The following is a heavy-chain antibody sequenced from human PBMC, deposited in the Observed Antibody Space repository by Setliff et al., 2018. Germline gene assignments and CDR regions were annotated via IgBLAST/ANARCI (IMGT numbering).Heavy chain of an antibody. CDR1: GGSISSGIYY. V-gene: IGHV4-61*02. J-gene: IGHJ5*02. CDR2: IYTSGST. D-gene: IGHD6-19*01. Sequence: SETLSLTCTVSGGSISSGIYYWSWIRQPAGKGLEWIGRIYTSGSTNYNPSLKSRVTVSVDTSKNQFSLKLSSVTAADTAVYYCARTRGSSGWLNWFDPWGQGTLVTVSS. CDR3: ARTRGSSGWLNWFDP.